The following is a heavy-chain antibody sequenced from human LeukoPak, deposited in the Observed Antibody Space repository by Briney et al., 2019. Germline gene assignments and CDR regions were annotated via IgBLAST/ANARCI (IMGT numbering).Heavy chain of an antibody. Sequence: ASVKVSCKASGYTFTNYFIHWVRQAPGQGLEWMGIINPSGGSTSYAQKFQGTVTMTRDTSTNTVYMELSSLRSEDTAVYYCARDYSNARAFDYWGQGTLVTDSS. J-gene: IGHJ4*02. D-gene: IGHD4-11*01. CDR1: GYTFTNYF. CDR3: ARDYSNARAFDY. V-gene: IGHV1-46*01. CDR2: INPSGGST.